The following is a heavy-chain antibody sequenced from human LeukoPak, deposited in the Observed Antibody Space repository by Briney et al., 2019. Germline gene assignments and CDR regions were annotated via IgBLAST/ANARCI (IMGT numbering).Heavy chain of an antibody. V-gene: IGHV3-74*01. CDR1: GFTFSSYW. CDR3: ARESTFGGNSRGVFDI. Sequence: GGSLRLSCAASGFTFSSYWMHWVRQAPGKGLVWVSRINSDGTSTSYADSVKGRFTISRDNAKNTLYLQMNSLRAEDTAVYYCARESTFGGNSRGVFDIWGQGTMVTVSS. J-gene: IGHJ3*02. D-gene: IGHD4-23*01. CDR2: INSDGTST.